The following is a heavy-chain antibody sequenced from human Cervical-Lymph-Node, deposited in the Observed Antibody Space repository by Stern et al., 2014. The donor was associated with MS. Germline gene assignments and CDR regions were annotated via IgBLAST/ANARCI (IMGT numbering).Heavy chain of an antibody. D-gene: IGHD1-26*01. V-gene: IGHV1-46*03. CDR1: GYTFIDYY. CDR3: AREGADNDAFDV. Sequence: QLVQSGAEVKKPGASVTVSCRTSGYTFIDYYIHWVRQAPGQGLEWMGIINLSDGAPTYAQKFQGRVTMTRDTSTNTAYMQLGSLTSEDTAVFFCAREGADNDAFDVWGQGTMVTVSS. J-gene: IGHJ3*01. CDR2: INLSDGAP.